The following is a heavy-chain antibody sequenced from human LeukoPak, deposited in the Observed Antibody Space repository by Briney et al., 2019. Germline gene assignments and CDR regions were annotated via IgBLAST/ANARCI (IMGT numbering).Heavy chain of an antibody. Sequence: GGSLRLSCEGSGFNFNDAWMSWIRQAPGKGLEWVGRVRTTAEGETTDYAAPVRGRFIISRDDSKNMVFLQMNRLETEDTAIYYCTAGLGKTDDVSWGQGTLVTVSS. CDR3: TAGLGKTDDVS. J-gene: IGHJ5*02. CDR1: GFNFNDAW. D-gene: IGHD3-3*01. CDR2: VRTTAEGETT. V-gene: IGHV3-15*01.